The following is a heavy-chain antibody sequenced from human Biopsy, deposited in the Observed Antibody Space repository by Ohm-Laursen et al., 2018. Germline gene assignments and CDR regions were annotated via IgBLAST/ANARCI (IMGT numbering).Heavy chain of an antibody. Sequence: PSDTLSLTCAVSDDSVTKYYWSWIRQPPGKGLEWIGHIYYSVMTNYNPSLQSRVSISVDTSRNQVSLTLSSVTAADTAVYYCARDSGILNYGNFKYYHYYGMDVWGQGTKATVSS. CDR2: IYYSVMT. J-gene: IGHJ6*02. V-gene: IGHV4-59*02. CDR1: DDSVTKYY. CDR3: ARDSGILNYGNFKYYHYYGMDV. D-gene: IGHD4-11*01.